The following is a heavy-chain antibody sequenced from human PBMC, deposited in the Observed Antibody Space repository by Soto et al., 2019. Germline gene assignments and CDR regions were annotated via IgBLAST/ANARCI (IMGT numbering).Heavy chain of an antibody. D-gene: IGHD5-12*01. V-gene: IGHV1-69*13. CDR2: IIPIFGTA. Sequence: SVKVSCKASGGTFSSYAISWVRQAPGQGLEWMGGIIPIFGTANYAQKFQGRVTITADESTSTAYMELSSLRSEDTAVYYCPRTSGRDGYNYETYYYYYGMDVRGQGTTVTGSS. J-gene: IGHJ6*02. CDR3: PRTSGRDGYNYETYYYYYGMDV. CDR1: GGTFSSYA.